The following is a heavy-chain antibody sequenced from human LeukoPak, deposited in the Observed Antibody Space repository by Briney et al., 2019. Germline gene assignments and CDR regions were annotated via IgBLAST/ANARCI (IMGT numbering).Heavy chain of an antibody. CDR3: AKKLVPYYYDSSGYS. CDR2: ISGSGGST. J-gene: IGHJ5*02. V-gene: IGHV3-23*01. Sequence: PGGSLRLSCAASGFTFSSYAMSWVRQSPGKGLEWVSAISGSGGSTYYADSVKGRFTISRDNSKNTLYLQMDSLRAEDTAVYYCAKKLVPYYYDSSGYSWGQGTLVTVSS. CDR1: GFTFSSYA. D-gene: IGHD3-22*01.